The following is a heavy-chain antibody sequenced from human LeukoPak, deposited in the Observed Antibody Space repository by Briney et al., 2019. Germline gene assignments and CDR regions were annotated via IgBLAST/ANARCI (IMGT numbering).Heavy chain of an antibody. J-gene: IGHJ4*02. CDR3: AREVGAPPYYFDY. D-gene: IGHD1-26*01. Sequence: GGSLRLSCAAPGFTVSSNYMSWVRQAPGKGLEWVSVIYSGGSTYYADSVKGRFTISRDNSKNTLYLQMNSLRAEDTAVYYCAREVGAPPYYFDYWGQGTLVTVSS. CDR1: GFTVSSNY. CDR2: IYSGGST. V-gene: IGHV3-53*01.